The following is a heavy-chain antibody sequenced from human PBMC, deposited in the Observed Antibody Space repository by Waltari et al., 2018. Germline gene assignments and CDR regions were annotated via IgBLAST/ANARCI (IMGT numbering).Heavy chain of an antibody. Sequence: QIPLKESGPTRVKPTQTLTLTCPFSGFSLSTSGVGVGWIRQPPGKPLEGLALIYWNDDKRYSPSLTSRLIITKDTSKNQVVLTMTTMDPVDTATYYWAHTRGSSRTFDYWGQGTLVTVSS. CDR3: AHTRGSSRTFDY. CDR1: GFSLSTSGVG. J-gene: IGHJ4*02. CDR2: IYWNDDK. D-gene: IGHD6-13*01. V-gene: IGHV2-5*01.